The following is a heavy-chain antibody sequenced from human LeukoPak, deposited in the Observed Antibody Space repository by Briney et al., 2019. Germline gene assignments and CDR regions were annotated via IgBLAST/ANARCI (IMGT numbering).Heavy chain of an antibody. CDR3: ASQRGGFGGNYYHYMDV. CDR1: GFTFSSSV. CDR2: IWYDGSTK. J-gene: IGHJ6*03. Sequence: GGSLRLSCAASGFTFSSSVMHWVRQAPGQGLEWVALIWYDGSTKHYADSVKGRFTSSRDNSNNTLFLQMSSLRAEDTAVYYCASQRGGFGGNYYHYMDVWGKGTTVIVSS. D-gene: IGHD3-10*01. V-gene: IGHV3-33*01.